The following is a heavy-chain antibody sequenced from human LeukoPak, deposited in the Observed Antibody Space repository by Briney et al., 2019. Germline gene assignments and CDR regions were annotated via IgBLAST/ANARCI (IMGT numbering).Heavy chain of an antibody. D-gene: IGHD3-10*01. CDR3: ARALLLWFGELSGAFDI. CDR2: MNPNSGNT. CDR1: GYTFTSYD. J-gene: IGHJ3*02. Sequence: GASVKVSCKASGYTFTSYDINWVRQATGQGLEWMGWMNPNSGNTGYAQKFQGRVTITRNTSISTAYMELSSLRSEDTAVYYCARALLLWFGELSGAFDIWGQGTMVTVSS. V-gene: IGHV1-8*03.